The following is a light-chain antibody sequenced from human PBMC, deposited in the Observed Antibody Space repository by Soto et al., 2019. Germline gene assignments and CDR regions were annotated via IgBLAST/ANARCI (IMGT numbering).Light chain of an antibody. J-gene: IGKJ1*01. CDR3: PHCSFTPNP. CDR1: QSVSSSY. Sequence: SRWTLSQSKRERATLSCRARQSVSSSYLAGYQQKPGQAPRLLIYGASSRATGIPSRFSGSGSGTDSTLTISSLQPEDFATYCCPHCSFTPNPFGQGTK. V-gene: IGKV3-20*02. CDR2: GAS.